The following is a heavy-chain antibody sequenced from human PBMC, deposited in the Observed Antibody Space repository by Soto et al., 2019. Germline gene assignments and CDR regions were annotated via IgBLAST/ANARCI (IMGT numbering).Heavy chain of an antibody. J-gene: IGHJ4*02. CDR2: IIPIFGTA. CDR3: ARYYGDYGVQSYFDY. V-gene: IGHV1-69*13. CDR1: GGTFSSYA. Sequence: GASVEVSSKASGGTFSSYAISWVRQAPGQGLEWMGGIIPIFGTANYAQKFQGRVTITADESTSTAYMELSSLRSEDTAVYYCARYYGDYGVQSYFDYWGQGTLVTVSS. D-gene: IGHD4-17*01.